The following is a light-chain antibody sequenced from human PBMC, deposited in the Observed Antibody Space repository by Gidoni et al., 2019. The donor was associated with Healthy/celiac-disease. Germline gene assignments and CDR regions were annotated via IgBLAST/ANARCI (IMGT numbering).Light chain of an antibody. CDR3: QAWDSSTVV. CDR2: HDS. CDR1: KLGDKY. Sequence: SYELTQPPSVSVSPGQTARITCSGDKLGDKYACWSQQKPGQSPVLVIYHDSKRPSGIPERFSGSNSGNTATLTISGTQAMDEADYYCQAWDSSTVVFGGGTKLTVL. J-gene: IGLJ2*01. V-gene: IGLV3-1*01.